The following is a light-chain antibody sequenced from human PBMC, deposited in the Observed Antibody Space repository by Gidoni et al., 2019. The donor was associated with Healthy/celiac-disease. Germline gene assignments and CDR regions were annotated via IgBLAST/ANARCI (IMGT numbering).Light chain of an antibody. Sequence: EIVMTQSPATLSVSPGERVTLSCRASQSVRSNLAWYQQKPGQAPRLLIYGASTRATGIPARLSGSGSGTEFTLTISSMQYEDFAVYYCQQYNNWPPLTFGGXTKVEIK. CDR1: QSVRSN. V-gene: IGKV3-15*01. CDR2: GAS. CDR3: QQYNNWPPLT. J-gene: IGKJ4*01.